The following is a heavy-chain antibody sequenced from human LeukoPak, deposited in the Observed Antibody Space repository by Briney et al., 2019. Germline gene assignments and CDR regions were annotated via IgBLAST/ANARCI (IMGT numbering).Heavy chain of an antibody. D-gene: IGHD6-6*01. Sequence: ASVKVSCKASGYTFTSYGISWVRQAPGQGLEWMGWISAYNGNTNYAQKLQGRVTMTTDTSTSTAYMELRSLGSDDTAVYYCAREGGSSLSSSGYGMDVWGQGTTVTVSS. V-gene: IGHV1-18*01. CDR2: ISAYNGNT. J-gene: IGHJ6*02. CDR1: GYTFTSYG. CDR3: AREGGSSLSSSGYGMDV.